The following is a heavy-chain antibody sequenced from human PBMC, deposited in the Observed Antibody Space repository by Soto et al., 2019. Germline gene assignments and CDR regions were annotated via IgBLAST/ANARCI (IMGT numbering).Heavy chain of an antibody. CDR3: ARVNPLGYILTPYYGMDV. CDR2: ISSSGSTI. D-gene: IGHD3-9*01. Sequence: PGGSLRLSCAASGFTFSSYEMKWVRQAPGKGLEWVSYISSSGSTIYYADSVKGRFTISRDNAKNSLYLQMNSLRAEDTAVYYCARVNPLGYILTPYYGMDVWGQGTTVTVSS. J-gene: IGHJ6*02. CDR1: GFTFSSYE. V-gene: IGHV3-48*03.